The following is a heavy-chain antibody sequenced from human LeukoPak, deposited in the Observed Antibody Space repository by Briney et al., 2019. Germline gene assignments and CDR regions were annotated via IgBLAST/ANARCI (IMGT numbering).Heavy chain of an antibody. Sequence: SETLSLTCTVSGGSISGYYWSWIRQPPGEGLEWIGYISASGTTNYNPSLKSRVTMSVDTSKNQFSLKLSSVTAADTAVYYCARLPNDAFDIWGQGTMVAVSS. CDR3: ARLPNDAFDI. CDR2: ISASGTT. J-gene: IGHJ3*02. V-gene: IGHV4-4*09. CDR1: GGSISGYY.